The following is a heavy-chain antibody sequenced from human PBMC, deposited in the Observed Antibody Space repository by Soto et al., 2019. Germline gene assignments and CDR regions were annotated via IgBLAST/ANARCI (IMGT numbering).Heavy chain of an antibody. CDR1: EYTFSDAW. V-gene: IGHV3-15*01. D-gene: IGHD3-3*01. CDR3: TADHWS. CDR2: INRKIDVETT. Sequence: GGSLRLSCVVFEYTFSDAWMSWVRQAPGKGLEWVARINRKIDVETTDYAAPVEGRFTIARDDSKNTLYLQMSSLKIEDTAVYFCTADHWSWGQGTLVTVSS. J-gene: IGHJ4*02.